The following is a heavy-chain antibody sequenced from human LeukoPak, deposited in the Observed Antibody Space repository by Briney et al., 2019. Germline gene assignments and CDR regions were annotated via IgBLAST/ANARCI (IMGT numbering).Heavy chain of an antibody. V-gene: IGHV5-51*01. CDR2: IYPGDSDT. Sequence: GESLKISCKGSGYSFTSYWIGWVRQMPGKGLEWMGIIYPGDSDTRYNPSFQGQVTISADKSISTAYLQWSSLKASDTAMYYCARHSTDIVVVPAALDYWGQGTLVTVSS. J-gene: IGHJ4*02. CDR3: ARHSTDIVVVPAALDY. CDR1: GYSFTSYW. D-gene: IGHD2-2*01.